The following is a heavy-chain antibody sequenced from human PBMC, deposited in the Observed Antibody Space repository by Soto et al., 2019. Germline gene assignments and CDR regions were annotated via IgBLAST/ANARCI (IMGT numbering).Heavy chain of an antibody. Sequence: EVQLVESGGGLVQPGGSLRLSCAVSGITFRSYWMHWIRQAPGKGLVWVSHINSDASIINYADSVKGRFTISRDNAGNTLYLQMNGLRVDDTAIYYCASDAAAGLKFWGQGTLVTVSS. V-gene: IGHV3-74*01. D-gene: IGHD6-13*01. CDR2: INSDASII. CDR1: GITFRSYW. CDR3: ASDAAAGLKF. J-gene: IGHJ4*02.